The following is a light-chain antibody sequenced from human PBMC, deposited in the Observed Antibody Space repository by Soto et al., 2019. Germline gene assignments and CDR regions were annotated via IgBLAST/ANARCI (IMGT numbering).Light chain of an antibody. CDR1: QRISNW. Sequence: DIQLTQSPSTLSASVGDRVTFTCRASQRISNWLAWYQQKPGKAPNLLIHDASSLESGVPSRFSGSGSGTEFTLTISSLQPDDCGTYYCQQYYSYCTFGQGTKVEIK. CDR2: DAS. CDR3: QQYYSYCT. V-gene: IGKV1-5*01. J-gene: IGKJ2*02.